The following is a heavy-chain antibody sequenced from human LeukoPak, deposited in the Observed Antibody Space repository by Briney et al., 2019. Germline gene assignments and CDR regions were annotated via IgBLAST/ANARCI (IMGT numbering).Heavy chain of an antibody. V-gene: IGHV3-23*01. CDR2: ISGSGGST. CDR3: ASYGSGSYFDY. D-gene: IGHD3-10*01. CDR1: GFTFSSYA. J-gene: IGHJ4*02. Sequence: GGSLRLSCAASGFTFSSYAMSWVRQAPGKGLEWVSAISGSGGSTYYADSVKGRFTIPRDNSKNTLCLQMNSLRAEDTAVYYCASYGSGSYFDYWGQGTLVTVSS.